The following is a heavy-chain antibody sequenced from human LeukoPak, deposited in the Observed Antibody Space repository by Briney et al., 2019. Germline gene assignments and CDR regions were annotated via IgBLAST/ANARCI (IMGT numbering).Heavy chain of an antibody. CDR1: GFTFSNYG. D-gene: IGHD6-19*01. CDR2: IWYDGSNK. V-gene: IGHV3-33*01. CDR3: ARDSGTAVEIDC. J-gene: IGHJ4*02. Sequence: GGSLRLSCAASGFTFSNYGMHWVRQAPGKGLEWVAVIWYDGSNKYYVDSVTGRFTISRDNSKNTLYLQMNSLRAEDTAVYYCARDSGTAVEIDCWGQGTLVTVSS.